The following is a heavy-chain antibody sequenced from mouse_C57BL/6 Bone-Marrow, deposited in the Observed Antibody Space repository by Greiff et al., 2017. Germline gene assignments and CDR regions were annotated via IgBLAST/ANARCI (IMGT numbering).Heavy chain of an antibody. CDR1: GFTFSNYW. D-gene: IGHD3-2*02. J-gene: IGHJ4*01. CDR3: TGVEAGDSSGPGAMDY. Sequence: EVKLVESGGGLVQPGGSMKLSCVASGFTFSNYWMNWVRQSPEKGLEWVAQIRLKSDNYATHYAESVKGRFTISRDDSKSSVYLQMNNLRAEDTGIYYCTGVEAGDSSGPGAMDYWGQGTSVTVSS. CDR2: IRLKSDNYAT. V-gene: IGHV6-3*01.